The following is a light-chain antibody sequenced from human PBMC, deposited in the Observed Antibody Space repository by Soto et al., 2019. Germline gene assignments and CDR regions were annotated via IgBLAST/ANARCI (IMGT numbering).Light chain of an antibody. CDR2: GAY. CDR1: QSVSSN. Sequence: EIVMTQSPATLSVSPGERATLSCMASQSVSSNLAWYQQKPGQAPSLLIYGAYTRATGIPARFSGSGSGTEFTLTISSLQSEDFAVYYCQQYNNWHITFGQGTRLEIK. V-gene: IGKV3-15*01. J-gene: IGKJ5*01. CDR3: QQYNNWHIT.